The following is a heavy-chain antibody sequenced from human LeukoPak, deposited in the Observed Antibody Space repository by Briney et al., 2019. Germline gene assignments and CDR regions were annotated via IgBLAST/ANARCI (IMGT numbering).Heavy chain of an antibody. CDR1: GFTFSSYE. Sequence: PGGSLRLSCAASGFTFSSYEMNWVRQAPGKGLEWVSYISSSGSTIYYADSVKGRFTISRDNAKNSLYLQMNSLRAEDTAVYYCASLRLGVIDYWGQGTLATVSS. CDR2: ISSSGSTI. CDR3: ASLRLGVIDY. J-gene: IGHJ4*02. V-gene: IGHV3-48*03. D-gene: IGHD3-16*01.